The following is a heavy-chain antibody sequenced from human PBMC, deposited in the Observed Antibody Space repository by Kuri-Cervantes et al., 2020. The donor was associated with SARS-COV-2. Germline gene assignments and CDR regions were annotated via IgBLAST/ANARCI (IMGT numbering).Heavy chain of an antibody. CDR3: ARGGNPAWNMDV. CDR1: GFTFSSYA. D-gene: IGHD4-23*01. CDR2: ISGSGGST. V-gene: IGHV3-23*01. J-gene: IGHJ6*03. Sequence: GESLKISCAASGFTFSSYAMSWVRQAPGKGLEWVSAISGSGGSTYYPGSVKGQFTISRENAKNSLYLQMNSLRAGDTAVYYCARGGNPAWNMDVWGKGTTVTVSS.